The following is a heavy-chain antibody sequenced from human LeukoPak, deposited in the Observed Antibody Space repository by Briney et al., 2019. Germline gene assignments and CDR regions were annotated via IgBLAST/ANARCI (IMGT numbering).Heavy chain of an antibody. CDR2: ISYSGVVK. D-gene: IGHD6-13*01. Sequence: GSLRLSFTASGYTFSDYSMHWVRQAPGKGLEWVSVISYSGVVKFYADSEKGRFTISRDNSKNTLYLQMNNLTDEDTAVYYCTKGAAVLTSGIAASSHEFWGQGTLVTVSS. J-gene: IGHJ4*02. V-gene: IGHV3-30*18. CDR1: GYTFSDYS. CDR3: TKGAAVLTSGIAASSHEF.